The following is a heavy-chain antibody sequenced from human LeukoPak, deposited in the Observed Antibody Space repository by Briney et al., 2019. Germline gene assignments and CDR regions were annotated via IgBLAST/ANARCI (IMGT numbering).Heavy chain of an antibody. Sequence: GASVKVSCKASGYTFTGYYMHWVRQAPGQGLEWMGWINPNSGGTNYAQKFQGRVTMTRDTSISTAYMELSRLRSDDTAVYYCARLILYCSGGSCYSGRESAFDIWGQGTMVTVSS. CDR3: ARLILYCSGGSCYSGRESAFDI. D-gene: IGHD2-15*01. CDR1: GYTFTGYY. J-gene: IGHJ3*02. CDR2: INPNSGGT. V-gene: IGHV1-2*02.